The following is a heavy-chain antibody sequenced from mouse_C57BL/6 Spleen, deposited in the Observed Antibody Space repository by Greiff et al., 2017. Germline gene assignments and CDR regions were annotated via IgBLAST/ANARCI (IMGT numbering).Heavy chain of an antibody. CDR2: IDPANGTT. J-gene: IGHJ1*03. CDR3: ARWDDDGCGPQV. Sequence: VQLQQSVAELVRPGASVKLSCTASGFNIKNTYMHWVKQSPEQGLEWIGRIDPANGTTKYAPKFQGKATITADTSSNTAYLQLSSLTSEDTAIYCCARWDDDGCGPQVWGKGTTVTVSS. V-gene: IGHV14-3*01. D-gene: IGHD2-4*01. CDR1: GFNIKNTY.